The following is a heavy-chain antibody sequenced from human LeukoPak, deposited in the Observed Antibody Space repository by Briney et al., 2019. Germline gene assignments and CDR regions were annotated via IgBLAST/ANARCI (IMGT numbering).Heavy chain of an antibody. CDR3: ARVPRTALVY. CDR1: KFTFSSYW. CDR2: IKQDGSVQ. J-gene: IGHJ4*02. Sequence: GGSLRLSCAASKFTFSSYWMSWVRQAPGKGLEWVANIKQDGSVQFYMDSLKGRFTISRDNAKTSLYLQMNSLRAEDTAMYYCARVPRTALVYWGQGSLVTVSS. V-gene: IGHV3-7*03.